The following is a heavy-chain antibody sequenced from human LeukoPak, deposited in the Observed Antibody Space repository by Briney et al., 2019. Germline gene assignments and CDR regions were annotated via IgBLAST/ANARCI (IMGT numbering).Heavy chain of an antibody. V-gene: IGHV4-4*07. J-gene: IGHJ4*02. CDR2: IYTSGST. D-gene: IGHD6-19*01. CDR1: GGSFSSYY. CDR3: ASGSGWYYFDY. Sequence: SETLSLTCNASGGSFSSYYWSWIRQPPGKGLEWIGRIYTSGSTNYNPSLKSRVTMTVDTSKNQFSLKLSSVTAADTAVYYCASGSGWYYFDYWGQGTLVTVSS.